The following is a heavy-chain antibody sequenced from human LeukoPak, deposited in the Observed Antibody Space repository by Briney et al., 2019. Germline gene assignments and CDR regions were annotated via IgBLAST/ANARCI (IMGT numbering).Heavy chain of an antibody. J-gene: IGHJ4*02. CDR3: ARTREEWQVLDY. CDR2: ISHEGSSQ. CDR1: GFSVSRDC. Sequence: GGSLRLSCAASGFSVSRDCMHWVRQAPGKGLEWVAVISHEGSSQYYADSVKGRFIISRDNSKNMVYLQINSLRVEDTAVYYCARTREEWQVLDYWGQGTLVTVSS. V-gene: IGHV3-30*03. D-gene: IGHD6-19*01.